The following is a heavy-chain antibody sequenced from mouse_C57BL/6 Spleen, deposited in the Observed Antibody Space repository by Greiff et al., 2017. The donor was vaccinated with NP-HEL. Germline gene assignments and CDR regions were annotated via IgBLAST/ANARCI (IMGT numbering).Heavy chain of an antibody. CDR1: GYSITSGYY. V-gene: IGHV3-6*01. J-gene: IGHJ2*01. CDR2: ISYDGSN. D-gene: IGHD1-1*01. CDR3: ARDNYGSDYFDY. Sequence: EVKLQESGPGLVKPSQSLSLTCSVTGYSITSGYYWNWIRQFPGNKLEWMGYISYDGSNNYNPSLKNRISITRDTSKNQFFLKLNSVTTEDTATYYCARDNYGSDYFDYWAKAPLSQSPQ.